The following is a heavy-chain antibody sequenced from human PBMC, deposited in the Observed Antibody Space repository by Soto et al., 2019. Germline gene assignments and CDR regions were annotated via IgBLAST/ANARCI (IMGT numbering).Heavy chain of an antibody. CDR1: GYSLTGYY. V-gene: IGHV1-2*02. J-gene: IGHJ3*02. CDR3: ARAGGSAWHGTDAFDI. Sequence: VKLSCTASGYSLTGYYMHWVRQAPGQGLEWMGWINPNSGGTNYAQKFQGRVTMTRDTSISTAYMELSRLRSDDTAVYYCARAGGSAWHGTDAFDIWGQGTMVTVSS. CDR2: INPNSGGT. D-gene: IGHD2-15*01.